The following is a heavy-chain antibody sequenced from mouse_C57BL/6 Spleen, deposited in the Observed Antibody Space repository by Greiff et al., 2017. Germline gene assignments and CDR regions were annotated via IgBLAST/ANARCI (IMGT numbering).Heavy chain of an antibody. D-gene: IGHD2-3*01. V-gene: IGHV5-17*01. CDR1: GFTFSDYG. J-gene: IGHJ4*01. CDR3: ARDGYYVNYAMDY. Sequence: DVQLQESGGGLVKPGGSLKLSCAASGFTFSDYGMHWVRQAPEKGLEWVAYISSGSSTIYYADTVKGRFTISRDNAKNTLFLQMTSLRSEDTAMYYCARDGYYVNYAMDYWGQGTSVTVSS. CDR2: ISSGSSTI.